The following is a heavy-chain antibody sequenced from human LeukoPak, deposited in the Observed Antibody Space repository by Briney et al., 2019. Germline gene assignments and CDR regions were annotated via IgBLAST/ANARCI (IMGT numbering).Heavy chain of an antibody. Sequence: PSETLSLTCTVSGGSISSYYWSWIRQPPGKGLEWIGYIYYSGSTNYNPSLKSRVTISVDTSKNQFSLKLSSVTAADTAVYYCARADCSSTSCYPFDHWGRGTLVTVSS. J-gene: IGHJ4*02. V-gene: IGHV4-59*01. CDR2: IYYSGST. D-gene: IGHD2-2*01. CDR3: ARADCSSTSCYPFDH. CDR1: GGSISSYY.